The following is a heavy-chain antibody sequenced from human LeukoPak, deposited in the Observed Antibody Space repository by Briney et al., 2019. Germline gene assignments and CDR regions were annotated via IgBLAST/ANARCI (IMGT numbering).Heavy chain of an antibody. J-gene: IGHJ4*02. V-gene: IGHV4-4*07. D-gene: IGHD3-10*01. CDR3: ARSSVGSGSNFDY. CDR1: ADSITNYY. CDR2: IYINGIT. Sequence: SETLSLTCSVSADSITNYYWNWIRHPAGKGLEWIGRIYINGITNYNPSLKSRVTMSVDTSKNHFSLNLSSVTAADTAMYYCARSSVGSGSNFDYWGQGTLVTVSS.